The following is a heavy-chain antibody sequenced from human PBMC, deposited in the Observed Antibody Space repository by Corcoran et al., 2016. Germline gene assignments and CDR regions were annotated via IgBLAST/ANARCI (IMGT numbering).Heavy chain of an antibody. Sequence: QVQLVQSGAEVKKPGSSVKISCKASGGTFSSYAISWVRQAPGQGLEWMGGIIPIFGTANYAQKFQGRVTITADKSTSTAYMELSSLSSEDTAGYYCARAPVDTGPFDYWGQGTLVTVSS. J-gene: IGHJ4*02. V-gene: IGHV1-69*06. CDR3: ARAPVDTGPFDY. CDR2: IIPIFGTA. CDR1: GGTFSSYA. D-gene: IGHD5-18*01.